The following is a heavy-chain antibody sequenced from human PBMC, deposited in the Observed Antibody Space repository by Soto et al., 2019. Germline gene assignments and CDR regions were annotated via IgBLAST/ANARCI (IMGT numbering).Heavy chain of an antibody. D-gene: IGHD2-2*01. V-gene: IGHV1-8*01. J-gene: IGHJ6*03. Sequence: ASVKVSCKASGYTFTSYDINWVRQATGQGLEWMGWMNPNSGNTGYAQKFQGRVTMTRNTSISTAYMELSSLRSEDTAVYYCAREVLSVDIVVVPAARGSLNYYYYMDVWAKRTTVTVSS. CDR1: GYTFTSYD. CDR3: AREVLSVDIVVVPAARGSLNYYYYMDV. CDR2: MNPNSGNT.